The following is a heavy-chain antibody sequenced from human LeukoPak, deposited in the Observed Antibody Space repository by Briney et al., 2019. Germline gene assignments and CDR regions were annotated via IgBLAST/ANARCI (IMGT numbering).Heavy chain of an antibody. CDR1: GGSISSGGYS. CDR3: ARAVEGIVAMISYFDY. CDR2: IYHSGST. Sequence: SQTLSLTCAVSGGSISSGGYSWSWLRQPPGTGLEWIGYIYHSGSTYYNPSLKSRVTISVDRSKNQFSLKLSSVTAADTAVYYCARAVEGIVAMISYFDYWGQGTLVTVSS. V-gene: IGHV4-30-2*01. D-gene: IGHD5-12*01. J-gene: IGHJ4*02.